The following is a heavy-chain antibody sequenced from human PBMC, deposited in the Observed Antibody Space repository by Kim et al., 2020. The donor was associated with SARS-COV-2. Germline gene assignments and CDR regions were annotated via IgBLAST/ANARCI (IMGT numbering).Heavy chain of an antibody. Sequence: SVKVSCKASGGTFSSYAISWVRQAPGQGLEWMGGIIPIFGTANYAQKFQGRVTITADESTSTAYMELSSLRSEDTAVYYCARPYALTYDSSGYYFDYWGQGTLVTVSS. CDR3: ARPYALTYDSSGYYFDY. CDR2: IIPIFGTA. CDR1: GGTFSSYA. V-gene: IGHV1-69*13. D-gene: IGHD3-22*01. J-gene: IGHJ4*02.